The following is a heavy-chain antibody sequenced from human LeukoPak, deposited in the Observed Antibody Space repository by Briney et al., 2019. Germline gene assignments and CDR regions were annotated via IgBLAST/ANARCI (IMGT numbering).Heavy chain of an antibody. V-gene: IGHV3-30-3*01. CDR2: ISYDGSNK. CDR3: ARADDSSGYSPFDY. CDR1: RFTFSSYA. D-gene: IGHD3-22*01. J-gene: IGHJ4*02. Sequence: GMSLRLSCAASRFTFSSYAMHWVRQAPGKGLEWVAVISYDGSNKYYADSVKGRFTISRDNSKNTLYLQMNSLRAEDTAVYYCARADDSSGYSPFDYWGQGTLVTVSS.